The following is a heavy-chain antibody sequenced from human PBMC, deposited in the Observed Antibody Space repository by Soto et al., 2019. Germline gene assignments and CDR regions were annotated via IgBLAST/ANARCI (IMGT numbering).Heavy chain of an antibody. J-gene: IGHJ4*02. Sequence: PGGSLRLSCAASGFTFSSYAMSWVRQAPGKGLEWVSAISGSGGSTYYADSVKGRFTISRDNSKNTLYLQMNSLRAEDTAVYYWAKGHHPTMVRGFLVYWGQGTLVTVSS. D-gene: IGHD3-10*01. CDR1: GFTFSSYA. V-gene: IGHV3-23*01. CDR2: ISGSGGST. CDR3: AKGHHPTMVRGFLVY.